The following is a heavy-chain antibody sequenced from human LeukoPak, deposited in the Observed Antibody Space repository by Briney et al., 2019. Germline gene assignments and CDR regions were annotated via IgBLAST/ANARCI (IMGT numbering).Heavy chain of an antibody. Sequence: GESLQISCQGSGYSFTTYWIGWVRQMPGKGLEWMGIIYPGDSDTRYSPSFQGQVTISADKSTSTAYLQWSSLKASDTAMYYCARHISSGWYYVDYWGQGTLVTVSS. CDR3: ARHISSGWYYVDY. V-gene: IGHV5-51*01. CDR2: IYPGDSDT. CDR1: GYSFTTYW. D-gene: IGHD6-19*01. J-gene: IGHJ4*02.